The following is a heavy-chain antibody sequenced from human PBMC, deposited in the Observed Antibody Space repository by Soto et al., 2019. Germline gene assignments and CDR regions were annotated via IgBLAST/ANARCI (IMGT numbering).Heavy chain of an antibody. Sequence: EVPLLESGGGLVQPGGSLRLSCAASGFTFNNYAMSWVRQAPGRGLEWVSAIIGSGNIIHYADYVKGRFTISRDNSKNTLYLQMSSLRAEDTAVYYCARAISGSWSYFDYWGQGTLVTVSS. CDR3: ARAISGSWSYFDY. V-gene: IGHV3-23*01. CDR1: GFTFNNYA. J-gene: IGHJ4*02. D-gene: IGHD6-13*01. CDR2: IIGSGNII.